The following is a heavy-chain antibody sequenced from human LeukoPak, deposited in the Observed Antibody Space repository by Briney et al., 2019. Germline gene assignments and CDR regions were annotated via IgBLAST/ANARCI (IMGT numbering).Heavy chain of an antibody. D-gene: IGHD3-22*01. J-gene: IGHJ5*02. V-gene: IGHV3-48*04. CDR3: GRDSCGYFHLFDP. Sequence: GRSLRLSCAASGFTFSNYGMHWVRQAPGKGLEWVSYISSSGSTIYYADSVKGRFTISRDNAKNSLYLQMNSLRAEDTAVYYCGRDSCGYFHLFDPWGQGTRVTVSS. CDR1: GFTFSNYG. CDR2: ISSSGSTI.